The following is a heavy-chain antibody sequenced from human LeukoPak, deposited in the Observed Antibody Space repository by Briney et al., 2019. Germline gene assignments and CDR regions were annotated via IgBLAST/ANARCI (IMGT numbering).Heavy chain of an antibody. V-gene: IGHV4-38-2*01. J-gene: IGHJ4*02. CDR2: IYHSGST. CDR1: GYSTSSGYY. D-gene: IGHD3-10*01. Sequence: SETLSLTCAVSGYSTSSGYYWGWIRQPPGKGLEWIGSIYHSGSTYYNPSLKSRVTISVDTSKNQFSLKLSSVTAADTAVYYCARGTGFDYWGQGTLVTVSS. CDR3: ARGTGFDY.